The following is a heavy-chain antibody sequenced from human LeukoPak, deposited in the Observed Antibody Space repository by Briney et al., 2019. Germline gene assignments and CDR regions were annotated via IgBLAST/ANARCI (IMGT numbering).Heavy chain of an antibody. CDR1: GGTFSSYA. CDR2: IIPILGIA. V-gene: IGHV1-69*04. CDR3: ARLPGRNWFDP. D-gene: IGHD1-14*01. J-gene: IGHJ5*02. Sequence: SVKVSCKASGGTFSSYAISWVRQAPGQGLEWMGRIIPILGIANYAQKFQGRVTITADKSTSTAYMELSSLRSEDTAVYYCARLPGRNWFDPWGQGTLVTVSS.